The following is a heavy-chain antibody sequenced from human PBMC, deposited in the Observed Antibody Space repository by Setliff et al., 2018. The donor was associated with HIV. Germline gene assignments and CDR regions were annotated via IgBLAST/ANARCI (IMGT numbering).Heavy chain of an antibody. J-gene: IGHJ4*02. CDR3: ARVGGKGYSNFLDS. CDR1: GYSISSGYY. V-gene: IGHV4-61*02. CDR2: IYTSGST. D-gene: IGHD4-4*01. Sequence: PSETLSLTCAVSGYSISSGYYWGWIRQPAGKGLEWIGRIYTSGSTNYNPSLKNRVAISVDTSKNQFSLNLTSVTAADTAMYFCARVGGKGYSNFLDSWGQGALVTVS.